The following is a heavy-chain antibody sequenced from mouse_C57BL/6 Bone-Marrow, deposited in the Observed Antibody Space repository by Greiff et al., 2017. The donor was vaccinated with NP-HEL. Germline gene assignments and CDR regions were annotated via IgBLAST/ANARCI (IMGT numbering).Heavy chain of an antibody. CDR2: LNPYNGGT. Sequence: EVQLQQSGPVLVKPGASVKMSCKASGYTFTDYYMNWVKQSHGKSLEWIGVLNPYNGGTSYNQKFKGKATLTVDKSSSTAYMELNSLTSEDSAVYYCARKGDYGNYTFAYWGQGTLVTVSA. D-gene: IGHD2-1*01. CDR3: ARKGDYGNYTFAY. V-gene: IGHV1-19*01. CDR1: GYTFTDYY. J-gene: IGHJ3*01.